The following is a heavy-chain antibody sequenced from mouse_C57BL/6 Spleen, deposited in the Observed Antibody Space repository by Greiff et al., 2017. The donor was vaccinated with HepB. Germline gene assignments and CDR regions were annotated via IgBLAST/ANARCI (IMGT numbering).Heavy chain of an antibody. Sequence: EVKLVESEGGLVQPGSSMKLSCTASGFTFSDYYMAWVRQVPEKGLEWVANINYDGSSTYYLDSLKSRFIISRDNAKNILYLQMSSLKSEDTATYYCARGGITTVVEGWYFDVWGTGTTVTVSS. D-gene: IGHD1-1*01. CDR1: GFTFSDYY. V-gene: IGHV5-16*01. CDR3: ARGGITTVVEGWYFDV. J-gene: IGHJ1*03. CDR2: INYDGSST.